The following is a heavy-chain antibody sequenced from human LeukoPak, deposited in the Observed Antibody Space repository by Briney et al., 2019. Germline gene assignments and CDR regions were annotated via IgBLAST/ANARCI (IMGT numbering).Heavy chain of an antibody. Sequence: PGGSLRLSCAASGFTFSSYSMNWVREAPGKGLEWVSAISGSGGSTYYVDSVKGQFTISRDNSKSTLYLQMNSLGAEDTAVYYCAKFGSIAARLTCFDYWGQGTLVTVSS. J-gene: IGHJ4*02. CDR3: AKFGSIAARLTCFDY. CDR1: GFTFSSYS. V-gene: IGHV3-23*01. D-gene: IGHD6-6*01. CDR2: ISGSGGST.